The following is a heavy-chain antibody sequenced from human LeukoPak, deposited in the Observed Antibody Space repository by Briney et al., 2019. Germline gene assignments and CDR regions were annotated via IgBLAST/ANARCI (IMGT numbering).Heavy chain of an antibody. J-gene: IGHJ4*02. CDR1: GFTFSTYS. V-gene: IGHV3-48*02. CDR2: ISTGSSTI. D-gene: IGHD5-18*01. Sequence: AGTLRLSCAASGFTFSTYSMNWVRQAPGKGLEWVSFISTGSSTIYYADSVKGRFTMSRDNAKNSLYLQMNSLRDEDTAVYYCARVAEIQLWLRSAFDYWGQGTLVSVSS. CDR3: ARVAEIQLWLRSAFDY.